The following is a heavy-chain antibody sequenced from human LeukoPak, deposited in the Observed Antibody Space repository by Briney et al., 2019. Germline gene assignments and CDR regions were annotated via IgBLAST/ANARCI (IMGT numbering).Heavy chain of an antibody. J-gene: IGHJ6*03. Sequence: SVKVSCKASGGTFSSYAISWVRQAPGQGLEWMGGIIPIFGTANYAQKFQGRVTITTDESTSTAYMELSSLRSEDTAVYYCASSTTPDYYYCYYMDVWGKGTTVTVSS. CDR1: GGTFSSYA. D-gene: IGHD1-26*01. CDR3: ASSTTPDYYYCYYMDV. V-gene: IGHV1-69*05. CDR2: IIPIFGTA.